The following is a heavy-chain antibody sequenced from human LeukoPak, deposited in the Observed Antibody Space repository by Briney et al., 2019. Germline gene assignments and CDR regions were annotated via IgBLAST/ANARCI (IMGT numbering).Heavy chain of an antibody. D-gene: IGHD4-17*01. CDR3: ARGYGDYYFDY. J-gene: IGHJ4*02. CDR1: GGSISSSSYY. Sequence: SETLSLTCTVSGGSISSSSYYWGWIRQPPGKGLEWIGSIYYSGSTYYNPSLKSRVTISVDTSKNQFSLKLSSVTAADTAVYYCARGYGDYYFDYWGQGTLVTVSS. V-gene: IGHV4-39*01. CDR2: IYYSGST.